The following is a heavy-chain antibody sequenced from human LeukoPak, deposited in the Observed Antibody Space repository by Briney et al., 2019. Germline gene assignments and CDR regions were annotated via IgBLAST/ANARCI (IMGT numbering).Heavy chain of an antibody. J-gene: IGHJ5*02. CDR2: IYYSGST. Sequence: SETLSLTCTVSGGSISSSSYYWGWIRQPPGKGLEWIGSIYYSGSTYYNPSLKSRVTISVDTSKNQFSLKLSSVTAADTAVYYCARYYNGSGSYSPGRYNWFDPWGQGTLVTVSS. CDR3: ARYYNGSGSYSPGRYNWFDP. CDR1: GGSISSSSYY. D-gene: IGHD3-10*01. V-gene: IGHV4-39*01.